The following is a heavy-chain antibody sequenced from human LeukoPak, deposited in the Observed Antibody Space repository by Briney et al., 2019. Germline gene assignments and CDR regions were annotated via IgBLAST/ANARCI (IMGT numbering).Heavy chain of an antibody. CDR1: GGSISNSGHY. Sequence: KPSETLSLTCTVSGGSISNSGHYWGWIRQPPGKGLEWIGNIYYTGTTYYNPSLKSRVTVSVDTSKNQFSLKLSSVTAADTAVYFCARGTRIWGQGTLVTVPS. D-gene: IGHD1-1*01. CDR3: ARGTRI. J-gene: IGHJ4*02. V-gene: IGHV4-39*01. CDR2: IYYTGTT.